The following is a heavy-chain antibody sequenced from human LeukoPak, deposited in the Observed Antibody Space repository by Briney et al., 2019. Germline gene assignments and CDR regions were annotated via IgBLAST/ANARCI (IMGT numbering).Heavy chain of an antibody. CDR3: ARVHYDFWSGYGGGFFDY. V-gene: IGHV4-61*02. D-gene: IGHD3-3*01. J-gene: IGHJ4*02. CDR2: IYASGST. Sequence: PSQTLSLNCTASGGSISSGSYYWNWIRQPAGKGLEWIGRIYASGSTNYSPSLKSRVTISVDTSKNQFSLKLSSVTAADTALYYCARVHYDFWSGYGGGFFDYWGQGTLVTVSS. CDR1: GGSISSGSYY.